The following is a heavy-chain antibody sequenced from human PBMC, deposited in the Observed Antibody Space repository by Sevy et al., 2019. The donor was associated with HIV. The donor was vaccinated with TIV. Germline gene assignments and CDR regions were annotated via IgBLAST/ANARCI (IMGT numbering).Heavy chain of an antibody. D-gene: IGHD1-26*01. CDR1: GFIFSNFA. J-gene: IGHJ1*01. Sequence: GGSLRLSCAASGFIFSNFAMHWVRQAPGKGLEWVAVTSYDGSHKDYADSGKGSFTGSRDNSRNILSLEMNSLGRDDTAVYYCARGENNDEFFQYWGQGTLVTVSS. CDR2: TSYDGSHK. CDR3: ARGENNDEFFQY. V-gene: IGHV3-30*04.